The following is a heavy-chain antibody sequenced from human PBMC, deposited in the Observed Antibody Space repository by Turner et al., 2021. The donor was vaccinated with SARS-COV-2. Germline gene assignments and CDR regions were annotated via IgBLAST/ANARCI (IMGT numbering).Heavy chain of an antibody. CDR3: AKEGAENYYFDC. CDR2: MSFDGSNT. J-gene: IGHJ4*02. V-gene: IGHV3-30*18. D-gene: IGHD1-7*01. Sequence: QVQLVESGGGVVQPGRSLRLSCPAPGITFSSFDMHWVRQAPGKGLEWVAFMSFDGSNTHYTDSVKGRFTISRDSSKNTLYLQMASLRTEDTAVYYCAKEGAENYYFDCWGQGTLVTVSS. CDR1: GITFSSFD.